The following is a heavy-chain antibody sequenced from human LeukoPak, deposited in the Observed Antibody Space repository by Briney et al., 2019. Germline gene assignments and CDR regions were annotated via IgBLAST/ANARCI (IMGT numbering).Heavy chain of an antibody. Sequence: SETLSLTCAVYGGSFSGYYWSWIRQPPGKGLEWIGEINHSGSTNYNPSLKSRVTISVDTSKNQFSLKLSSVTAADTAVYYCARSAQNYDFWSGYSMYYFDYWGQGTLVTVSS. D-gene: IGHD3-3*01. CDR3: ARSAQNYDFWSGYSMYYFDY. CDR2: INHSGST. V-gene: IGHV4-34*01. J-gene: IGHJ4*02. CDR1: GGSFSGYY.